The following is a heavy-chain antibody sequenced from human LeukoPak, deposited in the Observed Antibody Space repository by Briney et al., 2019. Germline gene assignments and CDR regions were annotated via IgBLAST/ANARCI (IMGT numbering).Heavy chain of an antibody. V-gene: IGHV1-8*01. CDR1: GYTFTSYD. Sequence: GASVNVSCKASGYTFTSYDINWVRQATGQGLAWMGWMNPNSGNTGYAQKFQGRVTMTRNTSISTAYMELSSLRSEDTAVYYCARGDILTGNHNDYWGQGTLVTVSS. CDR2: MNPNSGNT. D-gene: IGHD3-9*01. J-gene: IGHJ4*02. CDR3: ARGDILTGNHNDY.